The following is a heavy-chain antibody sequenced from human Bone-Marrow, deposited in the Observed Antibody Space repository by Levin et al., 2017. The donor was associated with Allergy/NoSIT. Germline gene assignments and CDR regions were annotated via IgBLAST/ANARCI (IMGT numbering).Heavy chain of an antibody. V-gene: IGHV1-18*01. CDR1: GYTFTSYG. D-gene: IGHD3-16*01. CDR2: ISAYNGNT. CDR3: ATWGGTLVRYYGMDV. Sequence: ASVKVSCKASGYTFTSYGISWMRQAPGQGLEWMGWISAYNGNTNYAQKLQGRVTMTTDTSTSTAYMELRSLRSDDTAVYYCATWGGTLVRYYGMDVWGQGTTVTVSS. J-gene: IGHJ6*02.